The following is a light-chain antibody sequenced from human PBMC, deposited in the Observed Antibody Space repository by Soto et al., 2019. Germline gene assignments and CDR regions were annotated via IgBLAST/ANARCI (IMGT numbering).Light chain of an antibody. V-gene: IGKV1-39*01. CDR2: GAS. CDR3: LHSYTAVFA. J-gene: IGKJ3*01. Sequence: DIQMTQSPSSLSASVGDRVTITCRASQSIRNYLNWYQQKPGKAPNLLIYGASSLQSGVPSRFSGSGSETDFTLTIDNLQPEDFATYYCLHSYTAVFAFGPGTEVDIK. CDR1: QSIRNY.